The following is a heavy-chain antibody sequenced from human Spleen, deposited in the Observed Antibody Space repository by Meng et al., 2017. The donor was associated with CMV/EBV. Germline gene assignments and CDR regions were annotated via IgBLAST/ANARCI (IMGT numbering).Heavy chain of an antibody. Sequence: LSCAASGVTFSSFGMHWVRQTPDKGLEWVAGINYDGRNKYYTASVKGLFTISRDNSEETLYLQMNSLRAEDTAVYYCARENVYSLDYWGPGILVTVSS. CDR1: GVTFSSFG. J-gene: IGHJ4*02. CDR2: INYDGRNK. D-gene: IGHD4-11*01. V-gene: IGHV3-33*01. CDR3: ARENVYSLDY.